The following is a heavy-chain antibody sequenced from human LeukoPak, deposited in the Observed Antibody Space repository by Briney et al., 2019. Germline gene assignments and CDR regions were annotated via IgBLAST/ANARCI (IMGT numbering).Heavy chain of an antibody. CDR3: ARGGFREFDS. Sequence: SETLSLTCSVSGGSISRGGDYWTWIRQHPEKGLEWIGYISGSGSTYYNPSLRSRVTISADTSKNQFSLKLTSVTAADTAVFYCARGGFREFDSWGRGTLVIVSS. CDR2: ISGSGST. D-gene: IGHD3-10*01. J-gene: IGHJ4*02. CDR1: GGSISRGGDY. V-gene: IGHV4-31*03.